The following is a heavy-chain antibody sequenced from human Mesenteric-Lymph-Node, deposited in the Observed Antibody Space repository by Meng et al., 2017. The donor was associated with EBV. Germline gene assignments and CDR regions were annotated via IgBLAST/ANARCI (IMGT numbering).Heavy chain of an antibody. CDR3: VRAFYGGNSDF. J-gene: IGHJ4*02. V-gene: IGHV1-18*01. CDR1: GYTFTDFG. Sequence: QVPLVQAGTEVRKPGASVKVACKASGYTFTDFGISWVRQAPGQGLEWMGWINAYNGNTNYAQKFQGRVTMTTDTSTSTAYMELRSLRSDDTAVYYCVRAFYGGNSDFWGQGTLVTVSS. CDR2: INAYNGNT. D-gene: IGHD4-23*01.